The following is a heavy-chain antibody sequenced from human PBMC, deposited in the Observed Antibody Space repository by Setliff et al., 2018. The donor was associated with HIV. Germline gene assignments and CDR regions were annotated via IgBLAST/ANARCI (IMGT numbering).Heavy chain of an antibody. CDR3: ARARRAGSGPKYFQH. CDR1: GASISSGGYY. CDR2: IYYSGST. J-gene: IGHJ1*01. Sequence: SETLSLTCTVSGASISSGGYYWSWIRQHPGKGLEWIGYIYYSGSTYYNPSLKSRVSMSVDTSKNQFSLRLSSVTAADTAVYYCARARRAGSGPKYFQHWGQGTLVTVSS. V-gene: IGHV4-31*03. D-gene: IGHD2-15*01.